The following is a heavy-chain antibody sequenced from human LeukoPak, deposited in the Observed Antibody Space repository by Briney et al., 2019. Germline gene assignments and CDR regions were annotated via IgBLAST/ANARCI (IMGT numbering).Heavy chain of an antibody. CDR2: MNPNSGNT. CDR1: GYTFTSYD. J-gene: IGHJ6*04. D-gene: IGHD3-9*01. V-gene: IGHV1-8*01. CDR3: AKDDILTGRTQTT. Sequence: ASVKVSCKASGYTFTSYDINWVRQATGQGLEWMGWMNPNSGNTGYAQKFQGRVTMTRDTSISTAYMELSSLRSEDTAVYYCAKDDILTGRTQTTWGKGTTVTISS.